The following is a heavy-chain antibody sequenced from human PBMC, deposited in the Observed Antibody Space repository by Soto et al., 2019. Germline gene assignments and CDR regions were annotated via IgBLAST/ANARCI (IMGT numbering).Heavy chain of an antibody. CDR2: ISAYNGNT. CDR1: GYTFTSYG. CDR3: ARGWLDYDILTGYPQAPNDY. Sequence: ASVKVSCKASGYTFTSYGISWVRQAPGQGLELMGWISAYNGNTNYAQKLQGRVTMTTDTSTSTAYMELRSLRSDDTAVYYCARGWLDYDILTGYPQAPNDYWGQGTLVTVSS. V-gene: IGHV1-18*01. D-gene: IGHD3-9*01. J-gene: IGHJ4*02.